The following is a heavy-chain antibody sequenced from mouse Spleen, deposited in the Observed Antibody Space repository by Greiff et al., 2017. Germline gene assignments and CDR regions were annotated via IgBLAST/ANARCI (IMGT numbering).Heavy chain of an antibody. CDR1: GFTFSSFG. D-gene: IGHD3-1*01. CDR3: ARFSDFDY. J-gene: IGHJ2*01. CDR2: ISSGSSTI. Sequence: DVMLVESGGGLVQPGGSRKLSCAASGFTFSSFGMHWVRQAPEKGLEWVAYISSGSSTIYYADTVKGRFTISRDNPKNTLFLQMTSLRSEDTAMYYCARFSDFDYWGQGTTLTVSS. V-gene: IGHV5-17*02.